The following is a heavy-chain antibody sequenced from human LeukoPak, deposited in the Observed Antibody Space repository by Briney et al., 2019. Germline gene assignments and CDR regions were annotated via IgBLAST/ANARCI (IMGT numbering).Heavy chain of an antibody. Sequence: PSETLSLTCTVSGGSISSYYWSWIRQPAGKGLEWIGRIYTSGSANYNPSLKSRVTMSVDTSKNQFSLKLSSVTAADTAVYYCARESSGSYWTLIDYWGQGTLVTVSS. CDR1: GGSISSYY. CDR2: IYTSGSA. J-gene: IGHJ4*02. V-gene: IGHV4-4*07. D-gene: IGHD1-26*01. CDR3: ARESSGSYWTLIDY.